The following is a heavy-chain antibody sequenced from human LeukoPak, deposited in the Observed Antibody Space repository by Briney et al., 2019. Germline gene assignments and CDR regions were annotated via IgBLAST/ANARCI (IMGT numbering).Heavy chain of an antibody. CDR1: GFAFSNYN. V-gene: IGHV3-30-3*01. Sequence: GGSLRLSCAASGFAFSNYNIHWARQAPGKGLEWVAVISYDGSNKYYADSVKGRFTISRDNSKNTLSLQLNSLRIEDTAVYYCARDRSGSYSGWFDPWGQGTLVTVSS. D-gene: IGHD1-26*01. CDR2: ISYDGSNK. J-gene: IGHJ5*02. CDR3: ARDRSGSYSGWFDP.